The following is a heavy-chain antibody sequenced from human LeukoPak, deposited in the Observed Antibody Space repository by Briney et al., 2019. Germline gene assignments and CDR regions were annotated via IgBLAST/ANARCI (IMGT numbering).Heavy chain of an antibody. CDR2: IVVGSGST. J-gene: IGHJ5*02. D-gene: IGHD3-3*01. CDR3: AAELKVGDIYFDP. CDR1: GFTFSTSV. Sequence: GASVKVSCKASGFTFSTSVMHWVRLTRGPRREWIGRIVVGSGSTNYAQNFQGRVTLTRDMSTNTAYMEVSSLTSEDTATYYCAAELKVGDIYFDPWGQGTLVTVSS. V-gene: IGHV1-58*02.